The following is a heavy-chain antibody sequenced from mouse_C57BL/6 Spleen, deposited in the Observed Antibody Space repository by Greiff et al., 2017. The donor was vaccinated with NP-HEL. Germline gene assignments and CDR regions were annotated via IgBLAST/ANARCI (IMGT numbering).Heavy chain of an antibody. D-gene: IGHD3-2*02. Sequence: QVQLKQPGAELVKPGASVKVSCKASGYTFTSYWMHWVKQRPGRGLEWIGRIHPSDSDTNYNQKFKGKATLTVDKSSSTAYMQLSSLTSEDSAVYYCAIDSSGYRYAMDYWGQGTSVTVSS. J-gene: IGHJ4*01. CDR2: IHPSDSDT. V-gene: IGHV1-74*01. CDR3: AIDSSGYRYAMDY. CDR1: GYTFTSYW.